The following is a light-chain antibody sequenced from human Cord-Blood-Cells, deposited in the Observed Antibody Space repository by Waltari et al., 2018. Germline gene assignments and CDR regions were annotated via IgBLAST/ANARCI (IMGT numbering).Light chain of an antibody. V-gene: IGLV2-23*03. CDR2: EGS. Sequence: QSALTQPASVSGSPGQSITISCTGTSSDVGSYNLVSSYQQHPGKAPKLMIYEGSKRPSGVSNRFSGSKSGNTASLTISGLQAEDEADYYCCSYAGSSTFEFGGGTKLTVL. CDR1: SSDVGSYNL. J-gene: IGLJ3*02. CDR3: CSYAGSSTFE.